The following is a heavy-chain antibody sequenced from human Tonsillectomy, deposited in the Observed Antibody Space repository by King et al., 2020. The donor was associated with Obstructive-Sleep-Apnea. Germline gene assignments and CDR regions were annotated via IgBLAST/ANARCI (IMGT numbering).Heavy chain of an antibody. CDR1: GFTFSSYS. V-gene: IGHV3-21*01. D-gene: IGHD2-21*02. CDR3: ARDSGQPYCGGDCWNWFDP. CDR2: ISSSSSYI. Sequence: VQLVESGGGLVKPGGSLRLSCAASGFTFSSYSMNWVRQAPGKGLEWVSSISSSSSYIYYADSVKGRFTISRDNAKNSLYLQMNSLRAEDTAVYYCARDSGQPYCGGDCWNWFDPWGQGTLVTVSS. J-gene: IGHJ5*02.